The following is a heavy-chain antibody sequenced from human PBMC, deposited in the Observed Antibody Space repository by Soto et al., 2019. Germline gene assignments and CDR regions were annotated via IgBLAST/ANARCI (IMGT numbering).Heavy chain of an antibody. CDR2: INPSGGST. D-gene: IGHD3-22*01. CDR1: GYTFTSYY. CDR3: ARDHYYYDSSGYRITGPFDP. Sequence: ASVKVSCKASGYTFTSYYMHWVRQAPGQGLEWMGIINPSGGSTSYAQKFQGRVTMTRDTSTSTVYMELSSLRSEDTAVYYCARDHYYYDSSGYRITGPFDPWGQGTLVTVSS. V-gene: IGHV1-46*01. J-gene: IGHJ5*02.